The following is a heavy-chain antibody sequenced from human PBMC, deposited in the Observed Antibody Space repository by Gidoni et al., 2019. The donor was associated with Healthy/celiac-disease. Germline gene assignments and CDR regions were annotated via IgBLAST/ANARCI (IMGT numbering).Heavy chain of an antibody. D-gene: IGHD6-19*01. Sequence: QVQLVQSGAEVKKPGASVKVSCKASGYPFTSSGISWVRPAPGQGLEWMGWISAYNGNTNYAQKLQGRVTMTTDTSTSTAYMELRSLRSDDTAVYYCARGAVAGNYYYYYGMDVWGQGTTVTVSS. J-gene: IGHJ6*02. CDR2: ISAYNGNT. CDR1: GYPFTSSG. CDR3: ARGAVAGNYYYYYGMDV. V-gene: IGHV1-18*04.